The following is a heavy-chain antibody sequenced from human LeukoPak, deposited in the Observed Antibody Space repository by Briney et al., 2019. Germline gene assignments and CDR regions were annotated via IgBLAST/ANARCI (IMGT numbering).Heavy chain of an antibody. CDR2: IYYSGST. CDR1: GGSVSSSSYY. CDR3: ARTWLVNWFDP. V-gene: IGHV4-39*01. D-gene: IGHD6-19*01. Sequence: PSETLSLTCTASGGSVSSSSYYWGWIRQPPGKGLEWIGSIYYSGSTYYNPSLKSRVTISVDTSKNQFSLKLSSVTAADTAVYYCARTWLVNWFDPWGQGTLVTVSS. J-gene: IGHJ5*02.